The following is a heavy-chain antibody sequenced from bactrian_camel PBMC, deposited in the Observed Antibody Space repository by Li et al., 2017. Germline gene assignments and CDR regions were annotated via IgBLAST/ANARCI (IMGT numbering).Heavy chain of an antibody. CDR1: GYTSSDSC. CDR3: VAESEWQPLVDGCSPSHFGV. CDR2: IDSDGST. Sequence: VQLVESGGGSVQAGGSLTLSCAVSGYTSSDSCMDWFRQAPGKEREGVARIDSDGSTAYGDSVKGRFTISKDNAKSTVYLQMNSLKSEDTAVYYCVAESEWQPLVDGCSPSHFGVWGQGTQVTVS. V-gene: IGHV3S53*01. J-gene: IGHJ6*01. D-gene: IGHD5*01.